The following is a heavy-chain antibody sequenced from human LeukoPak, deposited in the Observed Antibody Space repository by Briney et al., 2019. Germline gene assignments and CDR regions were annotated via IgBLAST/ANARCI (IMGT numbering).Heavy chain of an antibody. CDR1: GYTFTGYY. J-gene: IGHJ4*02. Sequence: GASVKVTCKASGYTFTGYYMHWVRQAPGQGLEWMGWINPNSGGTNYAQKFQGRVTMTRDTSISTAYMELSRLRSDDTAVYYCAALYCSSTSCPEAGFDYWGQGTLVTVSS. V-gene: IGHV1-2*02. CDR3: AALYCSSTSCPEAGFDY. D-gene: IGHD2-2*01. CDR2: INPNSGGT.